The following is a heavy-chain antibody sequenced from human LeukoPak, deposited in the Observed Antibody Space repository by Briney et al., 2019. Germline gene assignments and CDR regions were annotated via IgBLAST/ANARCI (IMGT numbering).Heavy chain of an antibody. CDR1: GGSFSGYY. J-gene: IGHJ4*02. V-gene: IGHV4-34*01. D-gene: IGHD6-13*01. CDR2: INHSGST. Sequence: PSETLSLTCAVYGGSFSGYYWSWIRQPPGKGLEWIGEINHSGSTNYNPSLKSRVTISVDTSKNQFSLKLSSVTAADTAVYYCARRGRDSSSWSPDFDYWGQGTLVTVSS. CDR3: ARRGRDSSSWSPDFDY.